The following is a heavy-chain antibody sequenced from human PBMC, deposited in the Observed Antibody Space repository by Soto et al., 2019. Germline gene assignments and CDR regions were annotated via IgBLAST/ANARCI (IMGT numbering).Heavy chain of an antibody. CDR3: GGGYCSGGTCYSRVFDY. CDR2: IYYSGST. Sequence: PSETLSLTCIVSGASISGYYWNWIRQPPGKGLEWIGYIYYSGSTSYNPSLKSRVTILSDTSKSQFSLKLTSVTAADTAVYYCGGGYCSGGTCYSRVFDYGGKGTLVTVSS. D-gene: IGHD2-15*01. CDR1: GASISGYY. J-gene: IGHJ4*02. V-gene: IGHV4-59*08.